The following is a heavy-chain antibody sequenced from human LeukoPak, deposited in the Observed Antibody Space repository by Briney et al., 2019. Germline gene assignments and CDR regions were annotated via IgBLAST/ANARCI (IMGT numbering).Heavy chain of an antibody. V-gene: IGHV4-34*01. D-gene: IGHD3-22*01. Sequence: SETLSLTCAVYGGSFSGYYWSWIRQPPGKGLEWIGEINHSRSTNYNPSLKSRVTISVDTSKNQFSLKLSSVTAADTAVYYCARGEDSSGPGNAFDIWGQGTMVTVSS. CDR2: INHSRST. CDR3: ARGEDSSGPGNAFDI. J-gene: IGHJ3*02. CDR1: GGSFSGYY.